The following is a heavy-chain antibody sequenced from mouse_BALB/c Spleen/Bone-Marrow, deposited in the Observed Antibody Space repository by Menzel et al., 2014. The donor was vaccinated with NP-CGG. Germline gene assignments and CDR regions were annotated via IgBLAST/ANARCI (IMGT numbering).Heavy chain of an antibody. CDR1: GFTFSNYP. CDR3: ASITTVDY. CDR2: ISSGHRST. J-gene: IGHJ2*01. D-gene: IGHD1-1*01. Sequence: EVKLMESGGGLVKPGGSLKLSCAASGFTFSNYPMSWVRQTPERRLEWVASISSGHRSTYYSDSVKGRFTISRDNAKNTLYLQMNSLRSEDTAMYYCASITTVDYWGQGTALTVSS. V-gene: IGHV5-9-3*01.